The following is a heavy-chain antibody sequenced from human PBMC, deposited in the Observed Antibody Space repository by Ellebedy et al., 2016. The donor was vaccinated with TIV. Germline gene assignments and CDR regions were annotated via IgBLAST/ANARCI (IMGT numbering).Heavy chain of an antibody. CDR1: GGSISSDDW. J-gene: IGHJ4*02. Sequence: SETLSLTCAVSGGSISSDDWWSWVRQPPGKGLEWLGETYHTGNTNYSPSLKSRVTISVDKSKNPFSLRLTSVTAADTAVYYCARLYVAAGGTFDYWGQGTPVTVSS. CDR2: TYHTGNT. CDR3: ARLYVAAGGTFDY. V-gene: IGHV4-4*02. D-gene: IGHD6-13*01.